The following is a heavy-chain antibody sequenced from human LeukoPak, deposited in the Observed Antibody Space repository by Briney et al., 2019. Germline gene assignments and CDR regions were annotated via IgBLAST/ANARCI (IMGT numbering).Heavy chain of an antibody. Sequence: SETLSLTCAVSGYSISSGYYWGWIRQPPGKGLEWIGSIYHSGSTYYNPSLKSRVTISVDTSKHQFSLKLSSVTAADPAVYYWAGALGYDCWSGYYAGNWSDPGGQGTLATVSS. J-gene: IGHJ5*02. CDR3: AGALGYDCWSGYYAGNWSDP. CDR1: GYSISSGYY. CDR2: IYHSGST. V-gene: IGHV4-38-2*01. D-gene: IGHD3-3*01.